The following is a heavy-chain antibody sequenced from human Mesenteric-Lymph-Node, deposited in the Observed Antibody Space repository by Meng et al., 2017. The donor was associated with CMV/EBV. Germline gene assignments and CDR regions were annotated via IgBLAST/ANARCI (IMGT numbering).Heavy chain of an antibody. V-gene: IGHV1-2*02. CDR3: ASGRDRITRGYY. CDR1: GYAFTGYY. CDR2: ITPNRGGT. J-gene: IGHJ4*02. D-gene: IGHD5-24*01. Sequence: CKASGYAFTGYYMHWVRQAPGQGLEWMGWITPNRGGTNYAQKFQGRVTMTRDTSISTAYMELSRLRSDDTAVYYCASGRDRITRGYYWGQGTLVTVSS.